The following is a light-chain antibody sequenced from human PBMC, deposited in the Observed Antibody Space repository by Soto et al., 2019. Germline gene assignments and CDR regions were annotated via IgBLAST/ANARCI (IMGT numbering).Light chain of an antibody. CDR1: SGHNTYP. Sequence: QSVLTQSPSASASLGASVNLTCTLISGHNTYPIAWHQQQPEKGPRFLMKVNSDGSHIKGDGTPDRFSGSSSGAERYRAISRRQSEEAADSYCQTRGTDVVFGGGTELTVL. CDR3: QTRGTDVV. V-gene: IGLV4-69*01. CDR2: VNSDGSH. J-gene: IGLJ2*01.